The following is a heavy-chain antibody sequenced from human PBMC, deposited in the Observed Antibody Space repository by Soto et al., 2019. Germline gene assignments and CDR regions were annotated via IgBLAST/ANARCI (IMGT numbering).Heavy chain of an antibody. CDR1: GFTFSSYS. D-gene: IGHD6-19*01. J-gene: IGHJ1*01. V-gene: IGHV3-21*01. CDR2: ISSSSSYI. CDR3: ARDSLAGSGWYMVGSEYFQH. Sequence: GGSLRLSCAASGFTFSSYSMNWVRQAPGKGLEWVSSISSSSSYIYYADSVKGRFTISRDNAKNSLYLQMNSLRAEDTAVYYCARDSLAGSGWYMVGSEYFQHWGQGTLVTVSS.